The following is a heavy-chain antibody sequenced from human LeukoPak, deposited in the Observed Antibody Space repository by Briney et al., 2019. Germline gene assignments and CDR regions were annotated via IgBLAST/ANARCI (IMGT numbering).Heavy chain of an antibody. Sequence: PSETLSLTCTVSGGSISSYYWSWIRQPPGKGLEWIGYIYYSGSTNYNPSLKSRVTISVDTSKNQFPLNLSSVTAADTAVYYCARRVSRTAAVDYWGQGTLVTVSS. V-gene: IGHV4-59*08. CDR2: IYYSGST. D-gene: IGHD6-13*01. J-gene: IGHJ4*02. CDR1: GGSISSYY. CDR3: ARRVSRTAAVDY.